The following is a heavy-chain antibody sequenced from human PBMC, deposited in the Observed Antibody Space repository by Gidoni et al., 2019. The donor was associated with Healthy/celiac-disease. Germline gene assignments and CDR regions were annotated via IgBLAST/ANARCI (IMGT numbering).Heavy chain of an antibody. J-gene: IGHJ3*01. CDR3: ARDSVTLDAFDV. CDR2: ISYDGSNK. D-gene: IGHD4-17*01. CDR1: GFTFSSYG. V-gene: IGHV3-30*19. Sequence: QVHLVASGGGVVQPVWSLRFSCATSGFTFSSYGRLGVRQAPGKGLERVARISYDGSNKYYADSVKGRFTISRDNSKNTLYLQMNSLSAEDTAVYYCARDSVTLDAFDVWGQGTMVTVSS.